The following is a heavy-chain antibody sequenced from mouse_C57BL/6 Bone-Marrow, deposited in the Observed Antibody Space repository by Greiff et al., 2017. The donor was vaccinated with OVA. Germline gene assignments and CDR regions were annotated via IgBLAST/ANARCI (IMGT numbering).Heavy chain of an antibody. CDR1: GYAFSSSW. Sequence: VQLQQSGPELVKPGASVKISCKASGYAFSSSWMNWVKQRPGKGLEWIGRIYPGDGDTNYNGKFKGKATLTADKSSSTAYMQLSSLTSEDSAVYFCARWEPRYFDYWGQGTTLTVSS. D-gene: IGHD6-1*01. CDR3: ARWEPRYFDY. CDR2: IYPGDGDT. J-gene: IGHJ2*01. V-gene: IGHV1-82*01.